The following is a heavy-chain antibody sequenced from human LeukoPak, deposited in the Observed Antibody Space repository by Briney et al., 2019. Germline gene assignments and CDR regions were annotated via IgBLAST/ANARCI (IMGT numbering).Heavy chain of an antibody. CDR3: ARRDIGEATETWFDY. CDR1: GFTFSSYA. J-gene: IGHJ4*02. D-gene: IGHD3-10*01. V-gene: IGHV3-64*01. CDR2: ISSNGGST. Sequence: PGGSLRLSCAASGFTFSSYAMHWVRQAPGKGLEYVSAISSNGGSTYYANSVKGRFTISRDNSKNTLYLQMGSLRAEDMAVYYCARRDIGEATETWFDYWGQGTLVTVSS.